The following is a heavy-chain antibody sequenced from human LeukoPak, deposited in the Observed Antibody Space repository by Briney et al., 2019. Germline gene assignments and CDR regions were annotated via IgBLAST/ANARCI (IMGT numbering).Heavy chain of an antibody. D-gene: IGHD6-13*01. CDR1: GGSISSSSYY. CDR2: IYYSGST. V-gene: IGHV4-39*01. Sequence: PSETLSLTCTVSGGSISSSSYYWGWIRQPPGKGLERIGSIYYSGSTYYNPSLKSRVTISVDTSKNQFSLKLSSVTAADTAVYYCARRTGYSSSWYYFDYWGQGSLVTVSS. CDR3: ARRTGYSSSWYYFDY. J-gene: IGHJ4*02.